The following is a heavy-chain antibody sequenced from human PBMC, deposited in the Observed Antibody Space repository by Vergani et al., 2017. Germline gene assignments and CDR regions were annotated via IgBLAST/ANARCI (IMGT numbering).Heavy chain of an antibody. CDR2: IYTSGST. CDR1: GGPISSYY. CDR3: ARDLELWFGELLPFDP. J-gene: IGHJ5*02. Sequence: QVQLQESGPGLVKPSDTLSLTCTVSGGPISSYYWSWIRQPAGKGLEWIGRIYTSGSTNYNPSLKSRVTMSVDTSKNQFSLKLSSVTAADTAVYYCARDLELWFGELLPFDPWGQGTLVTVSS. D-gene: IGHD3-10*01. V-gene: IGHV4-4*07.